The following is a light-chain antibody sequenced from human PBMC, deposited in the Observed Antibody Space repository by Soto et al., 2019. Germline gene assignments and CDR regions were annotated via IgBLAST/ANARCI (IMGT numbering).Light chain of an antibody. V-gene: IGKV1-5*01. Sequence: DIQITQSPSTLSAYVGDRVTITCRASQSISIWLAWYQQKPGAVPKVLIYDASRLESGVPSRFSGSGSGTEFTLTISSLQPADFATYYCQQYNSYSWTFGQGTKVEIK. CDR2: DAS. CDR3: QQYNSYSWT. J-gene: IGKJ1*01. CDR1: QSISIW.